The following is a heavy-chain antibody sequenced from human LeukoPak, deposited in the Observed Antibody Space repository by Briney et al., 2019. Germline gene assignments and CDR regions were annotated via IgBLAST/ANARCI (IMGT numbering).Heavy chain of an antibody. J-gene: IGHJ6*03. CDR2: IYYSGST. D-gene: IGHD4-11*01. CDR3: PRVGAPPSNYRYYYYYMDV. CDR1: GGSISSYY. Sequence: PSETLSLTCTVSGGSISSYYWSWIRQPPGKGLEWIGYIYYSGSTNYNPSLKSRVTISVDTSKNQFSLKLSSVTAADTPVYYCPRVGAPPSNYRYYYYYMDVWGKGTTVTVSS. V-gene: IGHV4-59*01.